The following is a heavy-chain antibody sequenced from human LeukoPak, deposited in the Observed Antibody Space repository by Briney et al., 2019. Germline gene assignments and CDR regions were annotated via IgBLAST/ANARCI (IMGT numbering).Heavy chain of an antibody. CDR1: GFPFSSYS. CDR2: IYSSSSYI. J-gene: IGHJ6*02. D-gene: IGHD6-19*01. V-gene: IGHV3-21*01. Sequence: GGSLRLSCSASGFPFSSYSMKWVRQAPGEGLGWVLFIYSSSSYIYYADSVKGRFTISRDNAKNSLYLQMNSLRAEDTAVYYCARDQGIAVAGTFYGMDVWGQGTTVTVSS. CDR3: ARDQGIAVAGTFYGMDV.